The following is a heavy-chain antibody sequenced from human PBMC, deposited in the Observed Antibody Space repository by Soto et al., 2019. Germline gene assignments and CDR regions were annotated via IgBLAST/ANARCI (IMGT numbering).Heavy chain of an antibody. J-gene: IGHJ5*02. Sequence: SETLSLTCTVSGGSISSYYWSWIRQPPGKGLEWIGYIYYSGSTNYNPSLKSRVTISVDTSKNQFSLKLSSVTAADTAVYYCANGMLFSPWGQGTLVTVSS. V-gene: IGHV4-59*01. CDR1: GGSISSYY. CDR2: IYYSGST. CDR3: ANGMLFSP. D-gene: IGHD1-26*01.